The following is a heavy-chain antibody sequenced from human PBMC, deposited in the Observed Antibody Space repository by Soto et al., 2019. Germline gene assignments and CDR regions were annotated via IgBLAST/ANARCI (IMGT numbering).Heavy chain of an antibody. J-gene: IGHJ4*02. CDR2: ISYDGSNK. CDR1: GFPFSNYG. V-gene: IGHV3-30*18. D-gene: IGHD2-8*01. CDR3: AKADCTNGVCCFDY. Sequence: GSLRLSCAASGFPFSNYGMHWVRQAPGKGLEWVAVISYDGSNKYYADSVKGRFTISRDNSKNTLYLQMNSLRAEDTAVYYCAKADCTNGVCCFDYWGQGTLVTVSS.